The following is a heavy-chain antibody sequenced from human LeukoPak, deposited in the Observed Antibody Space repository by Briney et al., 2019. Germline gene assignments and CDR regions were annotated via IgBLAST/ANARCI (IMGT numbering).Heavy chain of an antibody. J-gene: IGHJ4*02. D-gene: IGHD6-19*01. CDR2: IYSAGSA. CDR3: ARGSMSVADLFNY. Sequence: GGSLRLSCAASGFTVSSSYMSWVRQAPGKGLEWVSVIYSAGSAYYADSVKGRFTISRDNSKNTLYLQMNSLRADDTAVYFCARGSMSVADLFNYWGQGTLVTVSS. V-gene: IGHV3-66*01. CDR1: GFTVSSSY.